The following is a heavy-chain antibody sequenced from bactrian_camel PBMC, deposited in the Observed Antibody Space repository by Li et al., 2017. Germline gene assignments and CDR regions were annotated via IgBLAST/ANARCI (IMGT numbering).Heavy chain of an antibody. J-gene: IGHJ6*01. D-gene: IGHD4*01. CDR2: IYTQAYGNGRT. CDR1: GDTYTYNG. V-gene: IGHV3S54*01. Sequence: GGGTVQAGGSLRLSCVASGDTYTYNGVGWFRQGPGKEREGVAVIYTQAYGNGRTCYDDSVKGRFTISRDNAKNTVYLQMNSLKSEDTALYYCATGLVPTIATMEFGYWGQGTQVTVS. CDR3: ATGLVPTIATMEFGY.